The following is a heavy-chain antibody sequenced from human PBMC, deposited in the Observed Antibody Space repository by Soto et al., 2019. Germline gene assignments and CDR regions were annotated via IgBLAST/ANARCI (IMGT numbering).Heavy chain of an antibody. V-gene: IGHV3-23*01. D-gene: IGHD1-26*01. J-gene: IGHJ4*02. CDR1: GFTFSSYA. CDR3: AKDPHVVGATSPYSGFDY. CDR2: ISGSGGST. Sequence: GSLRLSCAASGFTFSSYAMSWVRQAPGKGLEWVSAISGSGGSTYYADSVKGRFTISRDNSKNTLYLQMNSLRAEDTAVYYCAKDPHVVGATSPYSGFDYWGQGTLVTVSS.